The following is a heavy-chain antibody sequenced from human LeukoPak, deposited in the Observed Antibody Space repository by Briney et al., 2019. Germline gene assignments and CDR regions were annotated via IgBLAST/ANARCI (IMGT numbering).Heavy chain of an antibody. CDR3: ARLGGTYFDY. D-gene: IGHD1-26*01. CDR1: GFRFSDYH. Sequence: PGGSLRLSCAASGFRFSDYHMNWIRQAPGKGLEWVAHISSSGITRYYADSMRGRFTISRDNAKSSLSLQLNGLRAEDTAVYYCARLGGTYFDYWGQGALVTVSS. J-gene: IGHJ4*02. CDR2: ISSSGITR. V-gene: IGHV3-11*01.